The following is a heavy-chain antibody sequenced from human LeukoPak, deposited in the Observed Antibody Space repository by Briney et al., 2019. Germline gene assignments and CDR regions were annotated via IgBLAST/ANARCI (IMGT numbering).Heavy chain of an antibody. J-gene: IGHJ4*02. CDR1: GYTLTELS. V-gene: IGHV1-24*01. D-gene: IGHD5-18*01. CDR3: ATNLVSSYGSDFDY. Sequence: ASVKVSCKVSGYTLTELSMHWVRQAPGKGLEWMGGFDPGDGETIYAQKFQGRVTMTEDTSTDTAYMELSSLRSEDTAVYYCATNLVSSYGSDFDYWGQGTLVTVSS. CDR2: FDPGDGET.